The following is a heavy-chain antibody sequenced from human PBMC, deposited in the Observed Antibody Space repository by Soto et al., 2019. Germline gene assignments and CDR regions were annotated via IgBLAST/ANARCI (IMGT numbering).Heavy chain of an antibody. CDR2: IRGTT. CDR3: ARDDSFAFDI. J-gene: IGHJ3*02. Sequence: EVQLVESGGGLVQPGGSLRLSCAASGFTFTSYSMNWVRQAPGKGLEWVSYIRGTTHYADSVKGRFTISRDNARSSLYLQMNSLRADDTAVCCCARDDSFAFDIWGQGTMVTVSS. CDR1: GFTFTSYS. V-gene: IGHV3-48*01. D-gene: IGHD2-21*01.